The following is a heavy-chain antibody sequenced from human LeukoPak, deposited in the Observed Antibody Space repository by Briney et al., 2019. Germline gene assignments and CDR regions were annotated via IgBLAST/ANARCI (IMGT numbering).Heavy chain of an antibody. J-gene: IGHJ6*02. V-gene: IGHV3-30*03. CDR2: IAYGGSNE. D-gene: IGHD2/OR15-2a*01. CDR3: ARNKLITAFFGMDV. Sequence: GGSRRLSWTASGFTLSDYAMHWVRQAPGKGLEWVAVIAYGGSNEYHADSVKGRFTISRDNSKNTLYLQMNSLRPEDTGVYYCARNKLITAFFGMDVWGQGTTVTVSS. CDR1: GFTLSDYA.